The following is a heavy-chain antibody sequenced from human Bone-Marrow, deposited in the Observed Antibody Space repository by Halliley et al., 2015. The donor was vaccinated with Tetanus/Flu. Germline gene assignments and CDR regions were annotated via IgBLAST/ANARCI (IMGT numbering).Heavy chain of an antibody. J-gene: IGHJ4*02. Sequence: EWIGYIYHSGSTYDNPSLKSRVPISVDRSKNQFPLKLTSVPAADTAVYYCARHINYGSGALVYWGQGTLVTVSS. CDR3: ARHINYGSGALVY. V-gene: IGHV4-30-2*01. D-gene: IGHD3-10*01. CDR2: IYHSGST.